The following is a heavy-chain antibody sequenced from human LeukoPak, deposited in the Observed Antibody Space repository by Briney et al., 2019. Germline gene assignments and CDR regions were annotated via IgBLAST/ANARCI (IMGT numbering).Heavy chain of an antibody. V-gene: IGHV3-30-3*01. Sequence: GGSLGLSCAASGFTFSSNAMHWVRQAPGKGLEWVAVISYDGSSEYYADSVKGRFTISRDNSKNTVYLQMNSLRDEDTAVYSCAKGAGGSCYTACDYWGQGTLVTVSS. D-gene: IGHD2-15*01. CDR3: AKGAGGSCYTACDY. CDR2: ISYDGSSE. CDR1: GFTFSSNA. J-gene: IGHJ4*02.